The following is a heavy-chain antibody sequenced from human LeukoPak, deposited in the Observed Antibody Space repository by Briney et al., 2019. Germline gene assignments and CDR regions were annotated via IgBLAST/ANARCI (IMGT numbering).Heavy chain of an antibody. CDR1: GFTFSSYA. CDR3: AKGWQQLSSYPFDY. Sequence: GGSLRLSCAASGFTFSSYAMSWVRQAPGKGLEWVSAISGSGGSTYYADSVKGRLTISRDNSKNTLYLQMNSLRAEDTAVYYCAKGWQQLSSYPFDYWGQGTLVTVSS. CDR2: ISGSGGST. D-gene: IGHD6-13*01. J-gene: IGHJ4*02. V-gene: IGHV3-23*01.